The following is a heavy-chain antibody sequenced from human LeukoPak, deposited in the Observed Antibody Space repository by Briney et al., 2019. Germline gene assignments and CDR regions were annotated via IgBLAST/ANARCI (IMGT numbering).Heavy chain of an antibody. CDR3: AISSPAHYYFDY. Sequence: ASVKVSCEASGYTFTSYGISWVRQAPGQGLEWMGWISAYNGNTNYAQKLQGRVTMTTDTSTSTAYMELRSLRSDDTAVYYCAISSPAHYYFDYWGQGTLVTVSS. V-gene: IGHV1-18*01. CDR2: ISAYNGNT. J-gene: IGHJ4*02. CDR1: GYTFTSYG. D-gene: IGHD6-13*01.